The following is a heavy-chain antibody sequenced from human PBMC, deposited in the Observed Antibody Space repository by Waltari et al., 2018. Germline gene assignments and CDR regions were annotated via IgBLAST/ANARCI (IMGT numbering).Heavy chain of an antibody. CDR2: ICYSGTT. J-gene: IGHJ5*02. D-gene: IGHD3-9*01. CDR1: GGSLRDESSY. Sequence: QLRLQESGPGLVKPSETLSVTCIVSGGSLRDESSYWGWLRQSPEKGLEWIGHICYSGTTFYNPSLMSRVTLSVDTLKNQFSLEMTSLTAADTAVYYCARGGVNYNNWFDPWGQGTPVTVSS. V-gene: IGHV4-39*01. CDR3: ARGGVNYNNWFDP.